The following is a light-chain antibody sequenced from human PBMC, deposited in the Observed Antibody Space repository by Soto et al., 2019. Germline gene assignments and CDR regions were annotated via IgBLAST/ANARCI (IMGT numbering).Light chain of an antibody. Sequence: QAVVSQPPSASGTPGQRVTISCSGSSPNIGSNTVNWYQHLPGTAPKLLIYDNDQRPSGVPDRFSVSKSGTSASLAISGLQSEDEADYYCAAWDDSLNGWVFGGGTKLTVL. CDR1: SPNIGSNT. CDR3: AAWDDSLNGWV. CDR2: DND. J-gene: IGLJ3*02. V-gene: IGLV1-44*01.